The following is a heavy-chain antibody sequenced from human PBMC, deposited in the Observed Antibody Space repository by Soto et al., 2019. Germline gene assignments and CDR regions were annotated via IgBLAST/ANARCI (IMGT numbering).Heavy chain of an antibody. J-gene: IGHJ6*03. CDR2: ISSSSSTI. V-gene: IGHV3-48*01. Sequence: PGGSLRLSCAASGFTFSSYSMNWVRQAPGKGLEWVSYISSSSSTIYYADSVKGRFTISRDNAKNSLYLQMNSLRAEDTAVYYCARGEEGYSSSWYVNYYYYMDVWGKGTTVTVSS. D-gene: IGHD6-13*01. CDR1: GFTFSSYS. CDR3: ARGEEGYSSSWYVNYYYYMDV.